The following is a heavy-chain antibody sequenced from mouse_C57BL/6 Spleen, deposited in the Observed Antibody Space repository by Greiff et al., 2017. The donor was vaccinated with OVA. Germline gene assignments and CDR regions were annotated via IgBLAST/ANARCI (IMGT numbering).Heavy chain of an antibody. CDR2: IHPSDGDT. V-gene: IGHV1-74*01. Sequence: VQLQQPGAELVKPGASVKVSCKASGYTFTSYWMHWVKQRPGQGLEWIGRIHPSDGDTNYNQKFKGKATLTVDKSSSTAYMQLSSLTSEDSAVYCCAIHYGSSSYWYFDVWGTGTTVTVSS. CDR3: AIHYGSSSYWYFDV. D-gene: IGHD1-1*01. CDR1: GYTFTSYW. J-gene: IGHJ1*03.